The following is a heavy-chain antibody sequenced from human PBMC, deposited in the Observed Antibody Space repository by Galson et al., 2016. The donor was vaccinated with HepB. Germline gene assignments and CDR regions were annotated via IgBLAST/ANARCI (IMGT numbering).Heavy chain of an antibody. J-gene: IGHJ1*01. Sequence: QSGAEVKKSGESLQISCPASGFDFTVYWIGWVRQMPGKGLEWMGIIHPGDSRTTYSPSFQGQVTISADKSTNTAYLQWISLKSSDTAIYYCARGFCLGRSCYSNFQLWGQGTLVTVSS. CDR1: GFDFTVYW. CDR3: ARGFCLGRSCYSNFQL. D-gene: IGHD2-15*01. CDR2: IHPGDSRT. V-gene: IGHV5-51*01.